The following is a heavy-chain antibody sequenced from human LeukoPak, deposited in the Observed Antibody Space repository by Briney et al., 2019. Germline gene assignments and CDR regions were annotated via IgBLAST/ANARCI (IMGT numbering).Heavy chain of an antibody. CDR3: ARDSGYSYGAFDP. D-gene: IGHD5-18*01. J-gene: IGHJ5*02. Sequence: SETLSLTCTVSGYSISSGYYWGWIRQPPGKGLEWIGSIYYSGRTYYNPSLKSRVTISVDTSKNQFSLKLSSVTAADTAVYYCARDSGYSYGAFDPWGQGTLVTVSS. CDR1: GYSISSGYY. V-gene: IGHV4-38-2*02. CDR2: IYYSGRT.